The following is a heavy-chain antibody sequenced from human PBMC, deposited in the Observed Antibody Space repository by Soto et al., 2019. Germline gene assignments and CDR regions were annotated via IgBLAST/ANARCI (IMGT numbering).Heavy chain of an antibody. J-gene: IGHJ4*02. V-gene: IGHV3-23*01. CDR2: ISGSGDST. D-gene: IGHD5-12*01. Sequence: GGSLRLSCAASGFTFSNSAMIWVRQAPGRGLEWVSTISGSGDSTNYADSVKGRFTISRDNSKNTLYLQVNSLRAEDTAVYYCATLNRRDRYSDYWGQGTLVTVSS. CDR1: GFTFSNSA. CDR3: ATLNRRDRYSDY.